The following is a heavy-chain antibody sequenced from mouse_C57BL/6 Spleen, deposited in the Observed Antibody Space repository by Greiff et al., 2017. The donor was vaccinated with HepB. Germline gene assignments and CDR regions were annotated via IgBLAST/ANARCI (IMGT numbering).Heavy chain of an antibody. CDR3: ARHKNYGNYGGLDY. CDR2: ISSGGSYT. V-gene: IGHV5-6*01. CDR1: GFTFSSYG. J-gene: IGHJ2*01. D-gene: IGHD2-1*01. Sequence: EVQGVESGGDLVKPGGSLKLSCAASGFTFSSYGMSWVRQTPDKRLEWVATISSGGSYTYYPDSVKGRFTISRDNAKNTLYLQMSSLKSEDTAMYYCARHKNYGNYGGLDYWGQGTTLTVSS.